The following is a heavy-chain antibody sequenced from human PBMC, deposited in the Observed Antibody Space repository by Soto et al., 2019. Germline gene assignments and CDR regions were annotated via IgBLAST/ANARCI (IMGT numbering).Heavy chain of an antibody. CDR3: ARAGVPAAMSPTPHYGMDV. D-gene: IGHD2-2*01. J-gene: IGHJ6*02. CDR1: GGTFSSYA. CDR2: IIPIFGTA. Sequence: QVQLVQSGAEVKKPGSSVKVSCKASGGTFSSYAISWVRQAPGQGLEWMGGIIPIFGTANYAQKFQGRVTITADESTSTAYMELSSLRSEDTAVYYCARAGVPAAMSPTPHYGMDVWCQGTTVTVSS. V-gene: IGHV1-69*01.